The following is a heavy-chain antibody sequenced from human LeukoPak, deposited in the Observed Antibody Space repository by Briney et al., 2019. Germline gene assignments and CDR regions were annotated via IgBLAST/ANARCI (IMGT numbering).Heavy chain of an antibody. D-gene: IGHD5-18*01. Sequence: PGGSLRLSCAVSGVTFSNYGMHWVRQAPGKGLEWVAFIRYDGSHKYYADSVKGRFTTSRDNSKNTLYLQMNSLRVEDTAVYYCASALEDTASRYYYMDVWAKGTTVTVSS. CDR3: ASALEDTASRYYYMDV. CDR2: IRYDGSHK. CDR1: GVTFSNYG. J-gene: IGHJ6*03. V-gene: IGHV3-30*02.